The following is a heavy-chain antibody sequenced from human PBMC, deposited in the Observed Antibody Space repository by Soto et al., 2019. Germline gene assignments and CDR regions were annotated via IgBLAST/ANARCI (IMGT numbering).Heavy chain of an antibody. J-gene: IGHJ5*02. V-gene: IGHV1-8*01. CDR1: GNTFTSYD. Sequence: QVQLVQSGAEVKKPGASLKVSCKASGNTFTSYDINWVRQATGQGLEYLGWMNPNSGNTAYVQKFQGRVTMTWDTSITTAYMELSGLRSEDTAVYFCARGVKYGAYSRWFDPWGQGTLVTVSS. CDR2: MNPNSGNT. CDR3: ARGVKYGAYSRWFDP. D-gene: IGHD4-17*01.